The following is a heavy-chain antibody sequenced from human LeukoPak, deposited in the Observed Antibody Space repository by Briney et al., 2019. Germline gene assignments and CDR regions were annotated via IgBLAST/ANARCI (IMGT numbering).Heavy chain of an antibody. CDR3: ARDGDIVVVPALDY. J-gene: IGHJ4*02. D-gene: IGHD2-2*01. CDR1: GFTFSSHA. CDR2: ISGSGDST. Sequence: GGSLRLSCAASGFTFSSHAMSWVRQAPGKGLEWVSVISGSGDSTYYADSVKGRFTISRDNSKNTLYLQMNSLRAEDTAVYYCARDGDIVVVPALDYWGQGTLVTVSS. V-gene: IGHV3-23*01.